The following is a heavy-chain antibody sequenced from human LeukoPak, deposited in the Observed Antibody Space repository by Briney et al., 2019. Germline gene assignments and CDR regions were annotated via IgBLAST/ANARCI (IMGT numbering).Heavy chain of an antibody. V-gene: IGHV1-2*02. CDR2: INPNRGDT. CDR1: GYTFTGHY. J-gene: IGHJ6*02. CDR3: ARSSTVTNPYYYYGMDV. Sequence: GASVKVSCKASGYTFTGHYMHWARQAPGQGLEWMGWINPNRGDTNYAQKFQDSATMTRDTSSSTAYMELRRLTSDDTAVYYCARSSTVTNPYYYYGMDVWGQGTTVTVSS. D-gene: IGHD4-17*01.